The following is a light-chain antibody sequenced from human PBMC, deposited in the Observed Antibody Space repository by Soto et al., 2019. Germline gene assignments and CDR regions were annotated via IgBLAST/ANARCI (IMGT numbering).Light chain of an antibody. CDR1: QGISNL. J-gene: IGKJ2*01. CDR3: LQHNTYPYA. V-gene: IGKV1-17*01. CDR2: AAS. Sequence: DIQMTQSPSSLSASIGDRVTITCGASQGISNLLGWFQHKPGKAPKRLIYAASSLQGGVPSRFSGSGSGTEFTLTITGLQPEDLADYYCLQHNTYPYAFGQGTKLEIK.